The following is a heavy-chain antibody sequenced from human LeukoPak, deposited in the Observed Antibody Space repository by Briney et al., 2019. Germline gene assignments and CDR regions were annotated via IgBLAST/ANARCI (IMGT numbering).Heavy chain of an antibody. V-gene: IGHV3-48*04. CDR1: GFSSSKYD. J-gene: IGHJ3*02. D-gene: IGHD3-22*01. Sequence: GGSLRLSCAASGFSSSKYDMHWVRQAPGKGLEWVSYISAISSSSTYYADSVKGRFTISRDNAKNSLYLQMNSLRAEDTAVYYCARDFHRRYYDSSGYNAFDIWGQGTMVTVSS. CDR3: ARDFHRRYYDSSGYNAFDI. CDR2: ISAISSSST.